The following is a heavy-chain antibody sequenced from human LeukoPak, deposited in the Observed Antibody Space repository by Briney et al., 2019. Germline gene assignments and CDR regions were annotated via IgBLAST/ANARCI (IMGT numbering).Heavy chain of an antibody. CDR3: ARDRWVSPYYYYGMDV. D-gene: IGHD3-22*01. CDR1: GFTVSSKY. CDR2: IYSGGST. V-gene: IGHV3-66*01. J-gene: IGHJ6*02. Sequence: GGSLRLSCSASGFTVSSKYMSWVRQAPGKGLEWVSVIYSGGSTYYADSVKGRFTISRDNSKNTLYLQMNSLTAEDTAVYYCARDRWVSPYYYYGMDVWGQGTTVTVSS.